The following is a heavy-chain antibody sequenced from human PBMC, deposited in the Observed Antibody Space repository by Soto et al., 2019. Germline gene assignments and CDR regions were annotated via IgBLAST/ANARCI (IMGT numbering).Heavy chain of an antibody. CDR3: AKSRKMATHLGAFDI. J-gene: IGHJ3*02. V-gene: IGHV1-69*13. CDR1: GGTFSSYA. Sequence: GASVKVSCKASGGTFSSYAISWVRQAPGQGLEWMGGIIPIFGTANYAQKFQGRVTITADESTSTAYMELSSLRSEDTAVYYCAKSRKMATHLGAFDIWGQGTMVTVS. CDR2: IIPIFGTA. D-gene: IGHD2-15*01.